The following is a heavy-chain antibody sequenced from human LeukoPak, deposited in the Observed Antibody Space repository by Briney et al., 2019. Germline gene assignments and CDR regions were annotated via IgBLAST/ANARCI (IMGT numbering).Heavy chain of an antibody. Sequence: PSETLSLTCTVSGGSSSSGTYYWGWIRQPPGKGLEWIGSIYYSGSTYYNPSLKSRVTISVDTSKNQFSLKLSSVTAADTAVYYCARGSRYSGYGLDFDYWGQGTLVTVSS. CDR2: IYYSGST. D-gene: IGHD5-12*01. J-gene: IGHJ4*02. V-gene: IGHV4-39*01. CDR3: ARGSRYSGYGLDFDY. CDR1: GGSSSSGTYY.